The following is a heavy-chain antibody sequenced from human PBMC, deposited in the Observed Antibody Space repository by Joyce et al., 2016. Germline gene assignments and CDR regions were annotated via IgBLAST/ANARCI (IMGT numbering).Heavy chain of an antibody. CDR3: ARDGPKTTWDPGYYFDF. CDR2: NSTDRNNT. D-gene: IGHD1-14*01. CDR1: GFTFSGHS. V-gene: IGHV3-30*04. Sequence: QVKLVESGGGVVQPGRSLRLSCAASGFTFSGHSMQWVRQAPGKGREWVGINSTDRNNTEFGDSMKGRFNISRDNSKNTVYLQVDSLRTEDTAVYYCARDGPKTTWDPGYYFDFWGQGTLVTVSS. J-gene: IGHJ4*02.